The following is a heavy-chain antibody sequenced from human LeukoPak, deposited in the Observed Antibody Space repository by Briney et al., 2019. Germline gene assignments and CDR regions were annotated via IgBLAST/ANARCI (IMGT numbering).Heavy chain of an antibody. Sequence: GGSLRLSCAASGFTVSSNYMSWVRQAPGKGLEWVSVIYSGGSTYYADSVKGRFTISGDNSKNTLYLQMNSLRAEDTAVYYCARALVPAAMNDAFDIWGQGTMVTVSS. CDR1: GFTVSSNY. D-gene: IGHD2-2*01. CDR3: ARALVPAAMNDAFDI. CDR2: IYSGGST. J-gene: IGHJ3*02. V-gene: IGHV3-66*01.